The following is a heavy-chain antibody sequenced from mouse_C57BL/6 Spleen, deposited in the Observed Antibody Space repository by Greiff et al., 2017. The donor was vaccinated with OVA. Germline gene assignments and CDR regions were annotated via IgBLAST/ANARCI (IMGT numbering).Heavy chain of an antibody. CDR2: ILPGSGST. V-gene: IGHV1-9*01. CDR1: GYTFTGYW. CDR3: ARSNYEYAMDY. Sequence: VKVVESGAELMKPGASVKLSCKATGYTFTGYWIEWIGEILPGSGSTNYNEKFKGKATFTADTSSNTAYMQLSSLTTEDSAIYYCARSNYEYAMDYWGQGTSVTVSS. J-gene: IGHJ4*01. D-gene: IGHD1-1*01.